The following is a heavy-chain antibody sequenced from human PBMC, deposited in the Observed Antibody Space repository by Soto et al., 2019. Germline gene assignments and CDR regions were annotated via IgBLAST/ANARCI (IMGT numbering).Heavy chain of an antibody. CDR3: ARGPTVEKVDC. V-gene: IGHV4-30-4*01. CDR1: GAYIYNGGYF. Sequence: QVQLQESGPGLVRPSQTLSLTCSVSGAYIYNGGYFWSWIRQSPGKGLEWIGHILNIGSPYNNPSPNSLVTISADTSMNPFSLALTSVTAGDTAMYYCARGPTVEKVDCWGQGILVTVSS. CDR2: ILNIGSP. J-gene: IGHJ4*02. D-gene: IGHD1-1*01.